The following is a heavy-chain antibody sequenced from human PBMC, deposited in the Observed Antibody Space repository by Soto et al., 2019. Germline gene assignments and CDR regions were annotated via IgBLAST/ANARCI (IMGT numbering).Heavy chain of an antibody. Sequence: ASVNVSCKAAGYTITDYFVHWVRQAPGQGLEWIGWINPYSGGADLSQKFQGRVTMTRDTSISTAYMEVSSLRSDDTAVFYCARLMHYSHSGGSSHSGFDMWGQGTLVTVSS. CDR1: GYTITDYF. V-gene: IGHV1-2*02. D-gene: IGHD2-21*01. CDR3: ARLMHYSHSGGSSHSGFDM. CDR2: INPYSGGA. J-gene: IGHJ3*02.